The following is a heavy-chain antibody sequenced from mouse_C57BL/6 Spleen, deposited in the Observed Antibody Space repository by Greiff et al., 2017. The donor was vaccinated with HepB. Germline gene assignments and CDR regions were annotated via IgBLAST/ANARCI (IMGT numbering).Heavy chain of an antibody. V-gene: IGHV3-6*01. CDR3: SMVTTLYYYAMDY. CDR2: ISYDGSN. D-gene: IGHD2-1*01. J-gene: IGHJ4*01. Sequence: EVKLQESGPGLVKPSQSLSLTCSVTGYSITSGYYWNWIRQFPGNKLEWMGYISYDGSNNYNPSLKNRISITRDTSKNQFFLKLNSVTTEDTATYYCSMVTTLYYYAMDYWGQGTSVTVSS. CDR1: GYSITSGYY.